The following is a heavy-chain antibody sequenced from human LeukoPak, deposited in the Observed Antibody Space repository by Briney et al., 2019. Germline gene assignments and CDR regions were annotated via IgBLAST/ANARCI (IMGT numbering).Heavy chain of an antibody. CDR2: IKQHGSET. Sequence: GGSLRLSCAASGFTFSRFWMSWVRQAPGKGLEWVASIKQHGSETYYVDSVKGRFTISRDNAKNSLYLQMNSLRAEDTAVYHCARGEDIVVVPAAMLDYWGQGTLVTVSS. J-gene: IGHJ4*02. D-gene: IGHD2-2*01. CDR3: ARGEDIVVVPAAMLDY. V-gene: IGHV3-7*04. CDR1: GFTFSRFW.